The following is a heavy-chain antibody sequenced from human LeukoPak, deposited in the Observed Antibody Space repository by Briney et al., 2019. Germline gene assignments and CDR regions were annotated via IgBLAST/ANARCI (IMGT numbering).Heavy chain of an antibody. CDR2: ITYNGAAT. V-gene: IGHV3-23*01. CDR3: AKDGLYFDGSTHIYYFDS. D-gene: IGHD3-9*01. CDR1: GFSFGGYA. Sequence: GGPLGLSCAASGFSFGGYAMTWVRQAPGKGLEWVSSITYNGAATYYLDSVKARFTISRDNSRSTLYLQMDSLTAEDTALYYCAKDGLYFDGSTHIYYFDSWGQGTLVAVSS. J-gene: IGHJ4*02.